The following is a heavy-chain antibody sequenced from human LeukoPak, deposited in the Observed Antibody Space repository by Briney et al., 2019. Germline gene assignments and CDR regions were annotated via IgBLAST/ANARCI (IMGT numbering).Heavy chain of an antibody. CDR3: AKGYSNYLGVVDY. CDR2: ISWNSGSI. Sequence: GRSLRLSCAASGFTFDDYAMHWVRQAPGKGLEWVSGISWNSGSIGYADSVNGRFTISRDNAKNSLYLQMNSLRAEDMALYYCAKGYSNYLGVVDYWGQGTLVTVSS. CDR1: GFTFDDYA. V-gene: IGHV3-9*03. D-gene: IGHD4-11*01. J-gene: IGHJ4*02.